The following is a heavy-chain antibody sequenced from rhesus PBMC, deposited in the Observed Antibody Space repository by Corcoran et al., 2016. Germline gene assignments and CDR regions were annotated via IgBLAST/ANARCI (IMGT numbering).Heavy chain of an antibody. CDR3: ARIGSGYYYWYFDL. CDR2: ISGSGGST. V-gene: IGHV4-173*01. CDR1: GGSISSNY. J-gene: IGHJ2*01. Sequence: QLQLQESGPGLVKPSETLSLTCSVSGGSISSNYWSWIRQPPGKGLEWIGRISGSGGSTDYNPSLKSRVTISTDTSKNQFSLKLSSVTSADTALYYCARIGSGYYYWYFDLWGPGTPITISS. D-gene: IGHD3-3*01.